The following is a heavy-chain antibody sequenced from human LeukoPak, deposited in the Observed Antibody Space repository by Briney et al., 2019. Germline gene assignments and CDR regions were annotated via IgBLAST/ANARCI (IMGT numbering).Heavy chain of an antibody. V-gene: IGHV1-2*02. J-gene: IGHJ6*03. D-gene: IGHD6-13*01. CDR2: INPNSGGT. Sequence: GASVKVSCKASGYSFNDKHLHWVRQAPGQGLEWMGSINPNSGGTNYAQKFQGRVTMTRDTSISTAYMELSRLRSDDTAVYYCARDRTLVDSSSWLYHYYMDVWGKGTTVTVSS. CDR3: ARDRTLVDSSSWLYHYYMDV. CDR1: GYSFNDKH.